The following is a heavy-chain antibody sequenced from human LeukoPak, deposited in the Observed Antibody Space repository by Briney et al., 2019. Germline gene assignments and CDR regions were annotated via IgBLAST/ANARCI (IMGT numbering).Heavy chain of an antibody. CDR2: IYPGDSDT. J-gene: IGHJ4*02. Sequence: GESLKISCKASGYSFTTHWLGWVRQVPGIGLEWMGIIYPGDSDTRYSPSFQGQVTISADKSISTAYLQWSSLKASDTAMYYCARLGNTAMVNSPLGDYWGQGTLVTVSS. CDR1: GYSFTTHW. V-gene: IGHV5-51*01. CDR3: ARLGNTAMVNSPLGDY. D-gene: IGHD5-18*01.